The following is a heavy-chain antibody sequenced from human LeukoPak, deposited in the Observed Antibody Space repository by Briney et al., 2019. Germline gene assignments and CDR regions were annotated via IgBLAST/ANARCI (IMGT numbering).Heavy chain of an antibody. CDR2: INHSGST. CDR3: ARASFDIVVVPAAMGGSYYYYYYMDV. J-gene: IGHJ6*03. CDR1: GGSFSGYY. D-gene: IGHD2-2*01. V-gene: IGHV4-34*01. Sequence: SETLSLTCAVYGGSFSGYYWSWIRQPPGKGLEWIGEINHSGSTNYNPSLKSRVTISVDTSKNQFSLKLSSVTAADTAVYYCARASFDIVVVPAAMGGSYYYYYYMDVWGKGTTVTISS.